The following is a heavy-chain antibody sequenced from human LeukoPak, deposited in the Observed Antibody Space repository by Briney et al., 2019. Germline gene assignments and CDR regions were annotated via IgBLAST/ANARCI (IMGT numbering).Heavy chain of an antibody. Sequence: SETLSLTCTVSGGSISSSSYYWGWIRQPPGEGLEWIGTIYYSGTTYYNPSLGSQVTKSLDTSKNQFSLKLTSVTAADTAVYYCARRSTKENGFDFWGQGTLVTVSS. V-gene: IGHV4-39*01. D-gene: IGHD1-1*01. CDR3: ARRSTKENGFDF. J-gene: IGHJ4*02. CDR1: GGSISSSSYY. CDR2: IYYSGTT.